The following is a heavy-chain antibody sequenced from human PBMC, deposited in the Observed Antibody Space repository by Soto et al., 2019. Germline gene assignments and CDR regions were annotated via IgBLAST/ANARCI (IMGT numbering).Heavy chain of an antibody. D-gene: IGHD5-18*01. Sequence: QVQLVQSGAEVKKPGSSVKVSCKASGCTFSSYAISWVRQAPGQGLEWMGGIIPICGTANYAQKVQGRVTITADESTRTEYMELSRLRSEDTAVYYCARDRGKGYGYYFDCWGQGSLVTVSS. CDR3: ARDRGKGYGYYFDC. CDR2: IIPICGTA. J-gene: IGHJ4*02. CDR1: GCTFSSYA. V-gene: IGHV1-69*01.